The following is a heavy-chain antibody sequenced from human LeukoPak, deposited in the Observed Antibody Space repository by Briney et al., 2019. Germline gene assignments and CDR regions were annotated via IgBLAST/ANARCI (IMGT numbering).Heavy chain of an antibody. CDR2: INHSGST. CDR1: GGSFSGYY. J-gene: IGHJ4*02. CDR3: ARGRFEYYYDSSGYYYGYYFDS. Sequence: SETLSLTCAVYGGSFSGYYLSWIRQPPGKGLEWIGEINHSGSTNYNPSLKSRVTISVDTSKNQFSLKLSSGTAADTAVYYCARGRFEYYYDSSGYYYGYYFDSWGQGTLVTVSS. D-gene: IGHD3-22*01. V-gene: IGHV4-34*01.